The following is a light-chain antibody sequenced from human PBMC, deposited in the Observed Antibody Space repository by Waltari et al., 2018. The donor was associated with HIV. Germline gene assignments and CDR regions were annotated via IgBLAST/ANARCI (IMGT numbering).Light chain of an antibody. J-gene: IGKJ2*03. CDR1: QSVSSY. CDR2: DAS. CDR3: QQRSNGPPWYS. Sequence: EIVLTQSPATLSLSPGERATLSCRASQSVSSYSASYQQKPGQAPRLLIYDASNRATGTPARFSGSGSGTDFTLTISSLEPEDFAVYYCQQRSNGPPWYSFGQGTKLEIK. V-gene: IGKV3-11*01.